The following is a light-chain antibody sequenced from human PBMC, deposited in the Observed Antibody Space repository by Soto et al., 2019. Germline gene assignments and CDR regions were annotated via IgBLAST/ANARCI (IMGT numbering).Light chain of an antibody. J-gene: IGLJ1*01. CDR3: SSYTSSSTLWV. CDR2: DVS. CDR1: SSDVGGYNY. V-gene: IGLV2-14*01. Sequence: QSALTQPASVSGSPGQSITISCTGTSSDVGGYNYVSWYQQHPGKAPKLMIYDVSNRPPGVSNRFSGSKSGNTASLTISGLQAEDEADYYCSSYTSSSTLWVFGTGTKLTVL.